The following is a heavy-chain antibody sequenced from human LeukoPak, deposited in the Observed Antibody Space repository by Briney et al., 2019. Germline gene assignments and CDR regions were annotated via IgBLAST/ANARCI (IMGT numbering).Heavy chain of an antibody. V-gene: IGHV4-59*08. D-gene: IGHD3-16*02. J-gene: IGHJ5*02. Sequence: SETLSLTCTVSGGSIRSYYWNWIRQPPGKGLEWIGYIYHTGSTNYNPSLKSRVTISVDTSKNQFSLTLTSVTAADTAVYYCARGTLSYRDPRWFDPWGQGTLVTVSS. CDR3: ARGTLSYRDPRWFDP. CDR1: GGSIRSYY. CDR2: IYHTGST.